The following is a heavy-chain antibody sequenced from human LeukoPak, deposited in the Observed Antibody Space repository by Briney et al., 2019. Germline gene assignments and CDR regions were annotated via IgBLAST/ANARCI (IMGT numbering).Heavy chain of an antibody. Sequence: PGGSLRLSCAASGFTFSSYAMSWVRQAPGKGLEWVSVIGGSDGRTYYADSVKGRFTISRDNSKNTVYLQLNSLRAEDTAVYYCAKQGFTTSWLYFDYWGQGTLVTVSS. CDR3: AKQGFTTSWLYFDY. D-gene: IGHD2-2*01. V-gene: IGHV3-23*01. CDR2: IGGSDGRT. CDR1: GFTFSSYA. J-gene: IGHJ4*02.